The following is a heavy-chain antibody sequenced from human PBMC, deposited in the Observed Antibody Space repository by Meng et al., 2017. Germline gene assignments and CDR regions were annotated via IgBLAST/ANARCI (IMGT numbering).Heavy chain of an antibody. CDR2: ISSSGSTI. V-gene: IGHV3-48*03. J-gene: IGHJ4*02. D-gene: IGHD2-15*01. CDR1: GFTFSSYE. CDR3: ARVVEYCSGGSCPTVDY. Sequence: GGSLRLSCAASGFTFSSYEMNWVRQAPGKGLEWVSYISSSGSTIYYADSVKGRFTISRDNAKNSLYLQMNSLRAEDTAVYYCARVVEYCSGGSCPTVDYWGQGTLVTVSS.